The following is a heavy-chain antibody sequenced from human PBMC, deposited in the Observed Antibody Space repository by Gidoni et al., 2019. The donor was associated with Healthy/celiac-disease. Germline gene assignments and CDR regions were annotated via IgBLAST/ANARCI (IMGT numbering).Heavy chain of an antibody. D-gene: IGHD5-12*01. J-gene: IGHJ6*02. CDR3: AREIGGYDLAYYYYYGMDV. CDR2: ISSSSSYI. Sequence: EVQLVESGGGLVTLGGPLAPSFPPSGSPSGRYTFNWVRQAPGKGLEWVSSISSSSSYIYYADSVKGRFTISRDNAKNSLYLQMNSLRAEDTAVYYCAREIGGYDLAYYYYYGMDVWGQGTTVTVSS. CDR1: GSPSGRYT. V-gene: IGHV3-21*01.